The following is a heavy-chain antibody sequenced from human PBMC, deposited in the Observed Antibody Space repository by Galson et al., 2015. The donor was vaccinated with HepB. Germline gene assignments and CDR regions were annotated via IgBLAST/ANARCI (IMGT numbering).Heavy chain of an antibody. CDR1: GFTFSSYA. J-gene: IGHJ3*02. CDR2: ISGSGGST. V-gene: IGHV3-23*01. D-gene: IGHD3-22*01. Sequence: SLRLSCAASGFTFSSYAMSWVRQAPGKGLEWVSAISGSGGSTYYADSVKGRFTISRDNSKNTLYLQMNSLRAEDTAVYYCAKDAALITMIVVDAAFDIWGQGTMVTVSS. CDR3: AKDAALITMIVVDAAFDI.